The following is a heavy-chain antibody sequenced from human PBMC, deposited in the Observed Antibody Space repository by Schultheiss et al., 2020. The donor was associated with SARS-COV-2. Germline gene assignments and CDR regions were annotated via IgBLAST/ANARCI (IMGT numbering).Heavy chain of an antibody. CDR3: MRAITISNWFDP. CDR1: GGSISSSNW. D-gene: IGHD3-3*01. J-gene: IGHJ5*02. CDR2: INHSGST. Sequence: SETLSLTCAVSGGSISSSNWWSWVRQPPGKGLEWIGEINHSGSTNYNPSLKSRVAVSMDTSKNHFSLKLSSVTAADTAVYYCMRAITISNWFDPWGQGTLVTVSS. V-gene: IGHV4-4*02.